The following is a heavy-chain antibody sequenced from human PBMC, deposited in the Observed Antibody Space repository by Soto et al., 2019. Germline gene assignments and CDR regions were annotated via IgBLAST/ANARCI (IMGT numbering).Heavy chain of an antibody. Sequence: EVQLVESGGGLVQPGGSLRLSCAASGFTVSTKYMSWVRQAPGKGMEWVSVSYSGGSTFYADSVRGRFTISRDNSKNTVNLQMNCLRAEDTAVYYCAREPWAADYWGHGTLVTVSS. D-gene: IGHD3-16*01. CDR1: GFTVSTKY. CDR3: AREPWAADY. J-gene: IGHJ4*01. CDR2: SYSGGST. V-gene: IGHV3-66*01.